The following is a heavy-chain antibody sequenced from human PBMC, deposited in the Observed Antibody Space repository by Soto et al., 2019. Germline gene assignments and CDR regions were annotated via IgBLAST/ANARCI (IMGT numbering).Heavy chain of an antibody. CDR1: GGSISSGTSY. J-gene: IGHJ3*01. V-gene: IGHV4-39*01. D-gene: IGHD1-1*01. Sequence: QLRLQESGPGLVRPSEPLSLTCTVSGGSISSGTSYWGWIRQSPGKGLEWIGSMYYTGTTDYNSSLKSRATISVDMSKNQFSLKLRSVTAADTAVYFCAIVRPTNNWYSFDVWGQGSLVTVS. CDR3: AIVRPTNNWYSFDV. CDR2: MYYTGTT.